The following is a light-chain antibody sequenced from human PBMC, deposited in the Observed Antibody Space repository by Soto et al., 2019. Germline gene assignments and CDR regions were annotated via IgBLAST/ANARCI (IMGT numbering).Light chain of an antibody. Sequence: EVVMTQSPATLSVSPGEGATLPCRASQSGGSLVAWYQQKPGQAPRLLIYRVSTRATDIAARFTGSGSGTEFTLTISSLQTEDFAVYYCQQYNNWPITFGPGTRLEIK. J-gene: IGKJ5*01. V-gene: IGKV3-15*01. CDR2: RVS. CDR1: QSGGSL. CDR3: QQYNNWPIT.